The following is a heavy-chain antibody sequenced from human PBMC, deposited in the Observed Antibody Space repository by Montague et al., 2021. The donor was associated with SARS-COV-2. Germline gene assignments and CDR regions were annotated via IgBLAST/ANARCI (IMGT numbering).Heavy chain of an antibody. V-gene: IGHV2-70*04. CDR1: GFSLSTSGMR. D-gene: IGHD3-9*01. CDR3: ARSYYDILTAYYTPFDY. J-gene: IGHJ4*02. CDR2: IDWDDDK. Sequence: PALVKSTQTLTLTCTFSGFSLSTSGMRASWIRQPPGKALEWLARIDWDDDKFYSTSLKTRLTISKDTSKNQVVLTMTNMDPVDTATYYCARSYYDILTAYYTPFDYWGQGTMVTVSS.